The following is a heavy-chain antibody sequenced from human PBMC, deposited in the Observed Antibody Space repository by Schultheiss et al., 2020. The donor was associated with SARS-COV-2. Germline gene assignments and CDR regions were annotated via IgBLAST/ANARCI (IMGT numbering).Heavy chain of an antibody. CDR3: AREYALAIDY. D-gene: IGHD2-21*01. CDR1: GFTFSSYG. CDR2: IWYDGSNK. Sequence: GESLKISCAASGFTFSSYGMHWVRQAPGKGLEWVAVIWYDGSNKYYADSVKGRFTISRDNSKNTLYLQMNSLRAEDTAVYYCAREYALAIDYWGQGTLVTVSS. V-gene: IGHV3-33*01. J-gene: IGHJ4*02.